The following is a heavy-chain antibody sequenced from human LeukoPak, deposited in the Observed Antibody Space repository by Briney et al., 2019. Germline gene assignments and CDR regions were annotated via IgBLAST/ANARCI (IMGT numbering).Heavy chain of an antibody. CDR2: INQDGSEK. CDR1: RFTFSNYW. V-gene: IGHV3-7*01. Sequence: PGGSLRLSCAASRFTFSNYWMGWVRQAPGKGLEWVASINQDGSEKYYVDSVKGRFTISRDNAKNSLYLQINSLRAEDTAVYCCARDTYGGFDYWGQGALVTVSS. CDR3: ARDTYGGFDY. J-gene: IGHJ4*02. D-gene: IGHD4-23*01.